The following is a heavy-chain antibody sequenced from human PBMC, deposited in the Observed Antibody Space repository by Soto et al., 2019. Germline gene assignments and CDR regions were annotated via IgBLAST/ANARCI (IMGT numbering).Heavy chain of an antibody. D-gene: IGHD4-17*01. CDR3: ARGRRTTVTTWWFDP. V-gene: IGHV4-34*01. Sequence: SETLSLTCAVYGGSFSGYYWSWIRQPPGKGLEWIGEINHSGSTNYNPSLKSRVTISVDTSKNQFSLKLSSVTAADTAVYYCARGRRTTVTTWWFDPWGQGTLVTVSS. CDR2: INHSGST. CDR1: GGSFSGYY. J-gene: IGHJ5*02.